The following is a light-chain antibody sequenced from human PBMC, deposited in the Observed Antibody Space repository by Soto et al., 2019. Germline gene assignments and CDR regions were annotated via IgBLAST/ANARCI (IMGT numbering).Light chain of an antibody. CDR1: SSDVGGSNY. V-gene: IGLV2-8*01. J-gene: IGLJ2*01. Sequence: QSALTQPPSASGSPGQSVTISCTGTSSDVGGSNYVSWYQQHPGKAPKVIIYEVSQRPSGVPDRFSGSKSGNTASLTVSGLQAEDEADYYGSSYAGCNGLLLLFGGGTKLTVL. CDR2: EVS. CDR3: SSYAGCNGLLLL.